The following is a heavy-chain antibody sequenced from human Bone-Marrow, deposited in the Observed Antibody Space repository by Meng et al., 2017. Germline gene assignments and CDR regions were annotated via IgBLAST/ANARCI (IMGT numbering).Heavy chain of an antibody. CDR2: INPNSGGT. V-gene: IGHV1-2*02. J-gene: IGHJ4*02. CDR3: ARDPINYYGSGRLSSY. D-gene: IGHD3-10*01. Sequence: ASVKVSCKASGYTFTGYYMHWVRRAPGQGLEWMGWINPNSGGTNYAQKFQGRVTMTRDTSISTVYMELSWLRSADTAVYYCARDPINYYGSGRLSSYWGQGTLVTVSS. CDR1: GYTFTGYY.